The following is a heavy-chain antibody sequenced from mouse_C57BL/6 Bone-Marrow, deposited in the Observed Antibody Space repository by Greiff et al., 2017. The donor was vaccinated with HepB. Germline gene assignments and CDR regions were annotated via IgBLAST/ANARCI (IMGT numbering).Heavy chain of an antibody. V-gene: IGHV1-72*01. CDR3: ARGGIYYYGSSYGFDV. Sequence: VQLQQPGAELVKPGASVKLSCKASGYTFTSYWMHWVKQRPGRGLEWIGRVDPNSGGTKYNEKFKSKATLTVDKPSITAYVQLSSLTSVDSAFYYCARGGIYYYGSSYGFDVWGTGTTVTVSS. CDR1: GYTFTSYW. D-gene: IGHD1-1*01. CDR2: VDPNSGGT. J-gene: IGHJ1*03.